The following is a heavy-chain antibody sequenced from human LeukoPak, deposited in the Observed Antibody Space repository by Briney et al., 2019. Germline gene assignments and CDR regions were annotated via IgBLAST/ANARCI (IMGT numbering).Heavy chain of an antibody. CDR3: ARARHGSGSQYYFDY. V-gene: IGHV1-46*03. CDR2: INPSGGST. CDR1: GYTFTSYY. Sequence: ASVKVSCKASGYTFTSYYMHWVRQAPGQGLEWMGIINPSGGSTGYAQKFQGRVTMTRDTSTSTVYMELSSLRSEDTAVYYCARARHGSGSQYYFDYWGQGTLVTVSS. J-gene: IGHJ4*02. D-gene: IGHD3-10*01.